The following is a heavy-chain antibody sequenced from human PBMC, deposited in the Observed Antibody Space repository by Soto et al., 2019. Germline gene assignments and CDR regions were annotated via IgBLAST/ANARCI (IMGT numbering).Heavy chain of an antibody. D-gene: IGHD3-3*01. CDR1: GYTFTSYD. Sequence: GASVKVSCKASGYTFTSYDINWVRQATGQGLEWMGWMNPNSGNTGYAQKFQARVTMTRNTSISTAYMELSSLRSEDTAVYYCARGQLTIFGVVIHYYYYGMDVWGQGTTVTVSS. J-gene: IGHJ6*02. CDR3: ARGQLTIFGVVIHYYYYGMDV. CDR2: MNPNSGNT. V-gene: IGHV1-8*01.